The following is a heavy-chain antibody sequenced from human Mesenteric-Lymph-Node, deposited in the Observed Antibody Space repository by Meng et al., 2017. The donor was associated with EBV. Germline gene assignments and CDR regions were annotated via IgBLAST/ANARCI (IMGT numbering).Heavy chain of an antibody. CDR1: GFTFSSYA. J-gene: IGHJ4*02. CDR2: ISYDGSNK. CDR3: AGAYAEFVDC. Sequence: QVQLVESGGGVVQPGRSLRLSCAASGFTFSSYAMHWVRQAPGKGLEWVAVISYDGSNKYYADSVKGRFTISRDNSKNTLYLQMNSLRAEDTAVYYCAGAYAEFVDCWGQGTLVTVSS. D-gene: IGHD4-17*01. V-gene: IGHV3-30*04.